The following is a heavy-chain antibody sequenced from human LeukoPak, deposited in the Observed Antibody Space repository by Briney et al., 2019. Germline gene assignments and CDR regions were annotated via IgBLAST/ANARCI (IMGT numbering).Heavy chain of an antibody. CDR1: GFTFSSYW. Sequence: GGSLRLSCAASGFTFSSYWMSWVRQAPGKGLEWVAYIKQDGSEKYYVDSVKGRFTISRDNAKNSLYLQMNSLRAEDTAVYYCARDPTPEYSSSSGDYWGQGTLVTVSS. CDR2: IKQDGSEK. V-gene: IGHV3-7*01. CDR3: ARDPTPEYSSSSGDY. J-gene: IGHJ4*02. D-gene: IGHD6-6*01.